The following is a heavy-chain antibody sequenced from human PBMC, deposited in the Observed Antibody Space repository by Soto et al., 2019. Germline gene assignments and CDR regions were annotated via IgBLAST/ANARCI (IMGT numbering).Heavy chain of an antibody. Sequence: GGSQRLSCAASGFTLRSFTMNWVRQAPGKGLEWVAVISYDGSNKYYADSVKGRFTISRDNSKNTLYLQMNSLRAEDTAVYYCARELYYYDSSGYLNYWGQGTRVTVS. CDR1: GFTLRSFT. CDR3: ARELYYYDSSGYLNY. D-gene: IGHD3-22*01. CDR2: ISYDGSNK. V-gene: IGHV3-30-3*01. J-gene: IGHJ4*02.